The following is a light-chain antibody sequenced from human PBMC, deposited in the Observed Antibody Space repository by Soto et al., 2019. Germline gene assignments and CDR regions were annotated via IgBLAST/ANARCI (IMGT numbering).Light chain of an antibody. CDR1: QGIRGI. CDR3: QHLNTYPIT. V-gene: IGKV1-9*01. CDR2: SAS. Sequence: DFHLTHSPSSLFAPVGARVTILSRPVQGIRGILAWYQKKPGKPPKVQINSASTLQSGVPSRFSGSGSGAEFTLTISSLQPEDFATYYCQHLNTYPITFGQGTRLEIK. J-gene: IGKJ5*01.